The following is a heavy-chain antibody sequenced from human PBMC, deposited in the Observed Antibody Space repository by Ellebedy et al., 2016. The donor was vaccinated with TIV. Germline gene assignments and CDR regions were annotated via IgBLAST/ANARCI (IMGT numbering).Heavy chain of an antibody. D-gene: IGHD4-17*01. V-gene: IGHV3-9*01. CDR1: GFTFDDYA. CDR3: ARDRSYYGDYLDFDY. J-gene: IGHJ4*02. Sequence: GGSLRLSCAASGFTFDDYAMHWVRQAPGKGLEWVSGISWNSGSIGYADSVKGRFTISRDNAKNSLYLQMNSLRAEDTAVYYCARDRSYYGDYLDFDYWGQGTLVTVSS. CDR2: ISWNSGSI.